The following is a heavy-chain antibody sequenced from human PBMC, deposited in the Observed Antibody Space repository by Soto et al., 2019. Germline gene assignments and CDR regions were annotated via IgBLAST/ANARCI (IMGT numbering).Heavy chain of an antibody. D-gene: IGHD2-15*01. V-gene: IGHV3-23*01. J-gene: IGHJ4*02. CDR1: GFTFSTYA. CDR2: IGGGVGNA. Sequence: EVQLLESGGGLVQPGGSLRLSCAASGFTFSTYAMSWVRQAPGKGLEWVSAIGGGVGNAYYADSVKGRFTISRDNSKNTRYLQMNSLRAEDTAVYYCAKDRYCSGGSCYSDFDYWGQGTLVTVSS. CDR3: AKDRYCSGGSCYSDFDY.